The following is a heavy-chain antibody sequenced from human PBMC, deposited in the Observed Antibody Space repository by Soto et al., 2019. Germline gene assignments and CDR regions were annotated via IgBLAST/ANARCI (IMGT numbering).Heavy chain of an antibody. V-gene: IGHV4-31*03. CDR1: GGSISSGGYY. CDR3: ARGSVGYNWFDH. D-gene: IGHD3-10*01. Sequence: KPSATLSLTCTVSGGSISSGGYYWSWLRHHPGKRLEWIGYIYYSGSTYYNPSLKSRVTISVDTSKNQFSLKLSSVTAADTAVYYCARGSVGYNWFDHWGQGTLVTVS. J-gene: IGHJ5*02. CDR2: IYYSGST.